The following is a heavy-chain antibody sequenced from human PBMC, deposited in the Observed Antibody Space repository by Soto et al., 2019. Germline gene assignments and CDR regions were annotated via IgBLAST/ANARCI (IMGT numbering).Heavy chain of an antibody. CDR2: FYYSGST. Sequence: QVQLQESGPGLVKPSQTLSLTCTVSGGSISSGGYYWSWIRQHPGKGLEWIGYFYYSGSTYYNPSLKSRVTISVDTSKNQFSLKLSSVTAADTAVYYCARGPYRSGGSCWGGFDYWGQGTLVTVSS. J-gene: IGHJ4*02. CDR1: GGSISSGGYY. V-gene: IGHV4-31*03. CDR3: ARGPYRSGGSCWGGFDY. D-gene: IGHD2-15*01.